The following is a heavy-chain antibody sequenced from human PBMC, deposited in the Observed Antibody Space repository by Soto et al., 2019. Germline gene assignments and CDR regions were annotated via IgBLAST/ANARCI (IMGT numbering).Heavy chain of an antibody. CDR3: AIDLGGGEYCSGGSCYYHNWFDP. D-gene: IGHD2-15*01. V-gene: IGHV4-31*03. Sequence: SETLSLTCTVSGGSISSGGYYWSWIRQHPGKGLEWIGYIYYSGSTYYNPSPKSRVTISVDTSKNQFSLKLSSVTAADTAVYYCAIDLGGGEYCSGGSCYYHNWFDPWGQGTLVTVSS. CDR1: GGSISSGGYY. CDR2: IYYSGST. J-gene: IGHJ5*02.